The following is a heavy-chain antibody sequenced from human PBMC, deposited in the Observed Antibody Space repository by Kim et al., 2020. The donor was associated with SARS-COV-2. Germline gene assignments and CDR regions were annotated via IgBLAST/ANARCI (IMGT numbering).Heavy chain of an antibody. V-gene: IGHV4-34*01. D-gene: IGHD3-22*01. CDR1: GGSFSGYY. Sequence: SETLSLTCAVYGGSFSGYYWSWIRQPPGKGLEWIGEINHSGSTNYNPSLKSRVTISVDTSKNQFSLKLSSVTAADTAVYYCARDGRDYYDSSGYYQRDY. CDR2: INHSGST. J-gene: IGHJ4*01. CDR3: ARDGRDYYDSSGYYQRDY.